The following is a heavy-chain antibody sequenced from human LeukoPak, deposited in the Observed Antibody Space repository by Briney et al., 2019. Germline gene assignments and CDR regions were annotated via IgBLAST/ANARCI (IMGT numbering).Heavy chain of an antibody. CDR1: GGSISSYY. J-gene: IGHJ5*02. CDR2: IYYSGST. CDR3: AREKDYGDYADWFDP. V-gene: IGHV4-59*01. D-gene: IGHD4-17*01. Sequence: PSETLSLTCTVSGGSISSYYWSWIRQPPGKGLEWIGYIYYSGSTNYNPSLKSRVTISVDTSKNQFSLKLSSVTAADTAVYYCAREKDYGDYADWFDPWGQGTLVTVS.